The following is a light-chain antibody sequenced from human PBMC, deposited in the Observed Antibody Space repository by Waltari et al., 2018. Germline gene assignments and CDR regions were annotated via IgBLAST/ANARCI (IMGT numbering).Light chain of an antibody. CDR3: ASYSTGGTLV. CDR2: DVS. V-gene: IGLV2-14*03. J-gene: IGLJ3*02. Sequence: QSALTQPASVSASLGQSITISCAGSSSDIGGFHFVSWYQQHPGEAPRLLIYDVSLRPSGISDRISGSKSGNTASLTFSGLQAEDAADYYCASYSTGGTLVFGGGTKLTVL. CDR1: SSDIGGFHF.